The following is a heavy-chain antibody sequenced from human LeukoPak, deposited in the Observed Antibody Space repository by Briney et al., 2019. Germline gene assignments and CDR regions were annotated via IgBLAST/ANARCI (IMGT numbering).Heavy chain of an antibody. D-gene: IGHD1-1*01. V-gene: IGHV1-8*01. CDR2: MNPNSGNT. Sequence: ASVKVSCKASGYTFTNYDINWVRQATGQGLEWMGWMNPNSGNTGYAQKFQDRVTMTRNTSISTAYMELSRLRSDDTAVYYCARTGTTSDPHYYYYMDVWGKGTTVTVSS. J-gene: IGHJ6*03. CDR1: GYTFTNYD. CDR3: ARTGTTSDPHYYYYMDV.